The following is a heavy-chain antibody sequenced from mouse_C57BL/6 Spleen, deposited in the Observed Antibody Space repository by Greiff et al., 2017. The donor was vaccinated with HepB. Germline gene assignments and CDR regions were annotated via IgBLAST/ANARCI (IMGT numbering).Heavy chain of an antibody. D-gene: IGHD2-5*01. V-gene: IGHV1-69*01. J-gene: IGHJ3*01. CDR3: ARSRSKFPFAY. Sequence: QVQLQQPGAELVMPGASVKLSCKASGYTFTSYWMHWVKQRPGQGLEWIGEIDPSDSYTNYNQKFKGKSTLTVDKSSSTAYMQLSSLTSEDSAVYYCARSRSKFPFAYWGQGTLVTVSA. CDR1: GYTFTSYW. CDR2: IDPSDSYT.